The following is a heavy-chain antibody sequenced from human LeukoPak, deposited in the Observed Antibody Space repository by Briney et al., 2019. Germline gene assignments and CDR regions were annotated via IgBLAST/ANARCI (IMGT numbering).Heavy chain of an antibody. CDR2: IYYSGST. D-gene: IGHD3-3*01. CDR3: ARESGNYDFWSGYYTSDY. Sequence: SETLSLTCAVYGGSFSGYYWSWIRQPPGKGLEWIGSIYYSGSTYYNPSLKSRVTISVDTSKNQFSLKLSSVTAADTAVYYCARESGNYDFWSGYYTSDYWGQGTLVTVSS. J-gene: IGHJ4*02. V-gene: IGHV4-34*01. CDR1: GGSFSGYY.